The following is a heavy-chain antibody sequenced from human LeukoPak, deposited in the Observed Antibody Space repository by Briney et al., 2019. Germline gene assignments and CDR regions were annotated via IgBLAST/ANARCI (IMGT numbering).Heavy chain of an antibody. J-gene: IGHJ4*02. CDR2: VFFSGGT. CDR3: ARELRSGVPFGY. CDR1: GGSLSTYY. Sequence: PSETLSLTCTVSGGSLSTYYWSWIRQPPGKGLEWIGYVFFSGGTKYNPSLKSRLTMSADTPRNQFSMNLSSVSAADTAVYFCARELRSGVPFGYWGQGKLVIVSP. D-gene: IGHD2-2*03. V-gene: IGHV4-59*01.